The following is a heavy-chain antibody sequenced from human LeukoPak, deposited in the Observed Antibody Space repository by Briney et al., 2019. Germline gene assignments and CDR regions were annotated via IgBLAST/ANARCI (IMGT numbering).Heavy chain of an antibody. CDR2: ISGSGGST. D-gene: IGHD2-2*01. CDR3: AKDTEPFNILVVPAATLFDY. J-gene: IGHJ4*02. CDR1: GFTFSSYA. Sequence: PGGSLRLSCAASGFTFSSYAMSWVRQAPGKGLEWVSAISGSGGSTYYADSVKGRFTISRDNSKNTLYLQMNSLRAEDTAVYYCAKDTEPFNILVVPAATLFDYWGQGTLVTVSS. V-gene: IGHV3-23*01.